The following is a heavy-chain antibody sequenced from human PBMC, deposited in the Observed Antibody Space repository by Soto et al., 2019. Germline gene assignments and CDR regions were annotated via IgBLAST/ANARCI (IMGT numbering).Heavy chain of an antibody. V-gene: IGHV4-34*01. CDR2: INHSGST. Sequence: SETLSLTCAVYGWSFSGYYWSWIRQPPGKGLEWIGEINHSGSTNYNPSLKSRVTISVDTSKNQFSLKLSSVTAADTAVYYCARGGRRIMITFGGQDYWGQGTLVTVSS. CDR3: ARGGRRIMITFGGQDY. D-gene: IGHD3-16*01. J-gene: IGHJ4*02. CDR1: GWSFSGYY.